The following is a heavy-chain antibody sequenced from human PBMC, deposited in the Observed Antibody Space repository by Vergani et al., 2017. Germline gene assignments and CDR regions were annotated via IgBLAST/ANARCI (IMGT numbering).Heavy chain of an antibody. J-gene: IGHJ6*02. CDR3: ARALPPGYTYYYYGMDV. D-gene: IGHD5-24*01. Sequence: QVQLVQSGAEMKKPGASVNVSCKASGYPLTAHYIHWVRQAPGQGLELMGWINPHSGGTNYAQKFQGRITLTRDTSISTVYMELTRLGSDDTAVYYCARALPPGYTYYYYGMDVWGPGTTVIVSS. CDR2: INPHSGGT. V-gene: IGHV1-2*02. CDR1: GYPLTAHY.